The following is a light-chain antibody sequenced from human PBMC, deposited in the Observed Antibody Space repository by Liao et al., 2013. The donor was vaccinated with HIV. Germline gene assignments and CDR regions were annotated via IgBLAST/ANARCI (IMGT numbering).Light chain of an antibody. J-gene: IGLJ2*01. CDR3: QVWDTHSTHVV. CDR1: TIGSKS. V-gene: IGLV3-21*01. CDR2: SDN. Sequence: SYVLTQPPSVSVAPGKTARITCGGNTIGSKSVHWYQQKPGQAPVLVLYSDNVRPSRIPARFSGSISGNTATLTISSVEAGDEADYYCQVWDTHSTHVVFGGGTRLTVL.